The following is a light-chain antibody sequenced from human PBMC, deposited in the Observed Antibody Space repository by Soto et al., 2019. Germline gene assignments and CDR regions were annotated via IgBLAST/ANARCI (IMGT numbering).Light chain of an antibody. CDR3: EQRSNWQVT. J-gene: IGKJ5*01. CDR1: QTVRNNY. V-gene: IGKV3D-20*02. CDR2: DAS. Sequence: LTRSPTTLSLSPGERASLSCRVRQTVRNNYLAWYQRKPGQAPRLLSYDASSRATGIPDRFSGGGSGTDFTLTISRLEPEDFAVYYCEQRSNWQVTFGQGTRLEIK.